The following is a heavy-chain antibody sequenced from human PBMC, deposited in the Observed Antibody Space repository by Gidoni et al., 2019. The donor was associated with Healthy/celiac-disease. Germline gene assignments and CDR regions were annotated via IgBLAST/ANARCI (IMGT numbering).Heavy chain of an antibody. CDR3: ARQLRGYFDY. D-gene: IGHD3-10*01. V-gene: IGHV4-39*01. J-gene: IGHJ4*02. CDR1: GGSISSSSYY. CDR2: IYYSGST. Sequence: QLQLQASGPGLVKPSETLSLTCTVSGGSISSSSYYWGWIRQPPGKGLEWIGSIYYSGSTYYNPSLKSRVTISVDTSKNQFSLKLSSVTAADTAVYYCARQLRGYFDYWGQGTLVTVSS.